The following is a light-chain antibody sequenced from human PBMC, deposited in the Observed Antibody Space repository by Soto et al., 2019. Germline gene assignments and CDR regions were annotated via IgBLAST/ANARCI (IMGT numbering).Light chain of an antibody. V-gene: IGKV1-9*01. Sequence: IHLTQSPSSLSASVGERAPITCRASQGIRTYLAWYQQKPGKAPKLLIYSASTLQSWVPSRFSGSGSGTDFTLTISSLQPEDFATYYCLQVDVYPWTFGQGTKVDIK. CDR1: QGIRTY. CDR3: LQVDVYPWT. J-gene: IGKJ1*01. CDR2: SAS.